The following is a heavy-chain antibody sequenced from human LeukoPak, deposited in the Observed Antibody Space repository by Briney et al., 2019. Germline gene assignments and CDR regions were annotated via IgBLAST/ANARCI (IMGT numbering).Heavy chain of an antibody. CDR3: AREPYYYDSSGYPDGGYYYYGMDV. V-gene: IGHV3-11*01. J-gene: IGHJ6*02. CDR1: GSTFSDYY. Sequence: PGGSLRLSCAASGSTFSDYYMSWIRQAPGKGLEWVSYISSSGSTIYYADSVKGRFTISRDNAKNSLYLQMNSLRAEDTAVYYCAREPYYYDSSGYPDGGYYYYGMDVWGQGTTVTVSS. D-gene: IGHD3-22*01. CDR2: ISSSGSTI.